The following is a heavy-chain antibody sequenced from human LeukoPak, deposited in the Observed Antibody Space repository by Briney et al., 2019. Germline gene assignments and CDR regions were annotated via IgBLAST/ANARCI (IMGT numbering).Heavy chain of an antibody. D-gene: IGHD3-22*01. CDR1: GFTFSSYG. CDR3: ARYYYDSSGYLDY. V-gene: IGHV3-33*01. J-gene: IGHJ4*02. CDR2: IWYDGSNK. Sequence: GRSLRLSCAASGFTFSSYGMHWVRQAPGKGLEWVAVIWYDGSNKYYADSVKGRFTISRDNSKNTLYLQMNSLRAEDTAVYYCARYYYDSSGYLDYWGQGTLVTVSS.